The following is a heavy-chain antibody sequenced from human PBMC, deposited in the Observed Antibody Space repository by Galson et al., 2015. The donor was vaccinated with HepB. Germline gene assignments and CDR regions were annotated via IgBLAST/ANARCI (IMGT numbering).Heavy chain of an antibody. CDR3: NGVAAAPDAFDI. V-gene: IGHV3-15*01. Sequence: SLRLSCAASGFTFSNAWMSWVRQAPGKGLEWVGRIKSKTDGGTTDYAAPVKGRFTISRDDSKNTLYLQMNSLKTEDTAVYYCNGVAAAPDAFDIWGQGTMVTVSS. CDR2: IKSKTDGGTT. CDR1: GFTFSNAW. J-gene: IGHJ3*02. D-gene: IGHD6-13*01.